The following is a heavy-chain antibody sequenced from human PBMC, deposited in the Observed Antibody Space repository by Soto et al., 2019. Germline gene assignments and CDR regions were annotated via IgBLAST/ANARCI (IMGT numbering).Heavy chain of an antibody. CDR1: GYTFTSYY. V-gene: IGHV1-46*01. J-gene: IGHJ4*02. CDR2: INPSGGST. D-gene: IGHD3-22*01. CDR3: ARDNYYDSSGYLPFDY. Sequence: ASVKVSCKASGYTFTSYYMHWVRQAPGQGLEWMGIINPSGGSTSYAQKFQGRVTMTRDTSTSTVYMELSSLRSEDTAVYYCARDNYYDSSGYLPFDYWGQGTLVTSPQ.